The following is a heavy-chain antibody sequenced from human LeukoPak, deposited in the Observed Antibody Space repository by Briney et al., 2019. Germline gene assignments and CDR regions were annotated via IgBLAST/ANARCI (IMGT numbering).Heavy chain of an antibody. Sequence: SVKVSCKASGGTFSTSAISWVRQAPGQGLEWMGGIIPILSTTISAQKFQGRVTISADESTSTAYMELNTLRSEDTAVYYCAMGIGNWFDPWGQGTLVTVSS. J-gene: IGHJ5*02. D-gene: IGHD1-26*01. V-gene: IGHV1-69*13. CDR2: IIPILSTT. CDR3: AMGIGNWFDP. CDR1: GGTFSTSA.